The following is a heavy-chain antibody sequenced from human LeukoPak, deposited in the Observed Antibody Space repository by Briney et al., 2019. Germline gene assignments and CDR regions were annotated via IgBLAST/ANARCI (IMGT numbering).Heavy chain of an antibody. CDR1: GYTFTRYY. CDR3: ARVVVAATEWFDP. CDR2: INPNSGGT. V-gene: IGHV1-2*02. J-gene: IGHJ5*02. Sequence: ASVKVSCKASGYTFTRYYMHWVRQAPGQGLEWMGWINPNSGGTNYAQKFQGRVTMTRDTSISTAYMELSRLRSDDTAVYYCARVVVAATEWFDPWGQGTLVTVSS. D-gene: IGHD2-15*01.